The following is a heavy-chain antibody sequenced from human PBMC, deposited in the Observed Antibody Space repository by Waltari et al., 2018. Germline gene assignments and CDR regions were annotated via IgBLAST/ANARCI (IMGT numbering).Heavy chain of an antibody. CDR1: GYTFTSYY. CDR2: INPSGGST. CDR3: AKNALRPYYYDSSGYYFFDY. Sequence: QVQLVQSGAEVKKPGASVKVSCKASGYTFTSYYMHWVRQAPGQGLEWMGIINPSGGSTSYAQKFQGRVTMTRETSTSTVYMELSSLRSEDTAVYYCAKNALRPYYYDSSGYYFFDYWGQGTLVTVSS. D-gene: IGHD3-22*01. V-gene: IGHV1-46*01. J-gene: IGHJ4*02.